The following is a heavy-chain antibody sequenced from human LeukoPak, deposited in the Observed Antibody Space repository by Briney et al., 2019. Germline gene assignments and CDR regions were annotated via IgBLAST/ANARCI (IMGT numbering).Heavy chain of an antibody. J-gene: IGHJ5*01. CDR2: IYSTGST. CDR1: GDSLSGYN. Sequence: SETLSLTCIVSGDSLSGYNWSWIRQPAGKGPEWIGRIYSTGSTNYNPSLKSRVTMSVDRSKNQFSLRMNSMTAADTAVYFCVRDLGGFDSWGQGALVLVSS. CDR3: VRDLGGFDS. V-gene: IGHV4-4*07.